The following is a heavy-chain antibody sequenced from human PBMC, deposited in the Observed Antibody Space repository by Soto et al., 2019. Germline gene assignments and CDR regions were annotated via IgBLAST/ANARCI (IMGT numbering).Heavy chain of an antibody. D-gene: IGHD2-2*01. CDR1: GFTFNNYA. V-gene: IGHV3-23*01. J-gene: IGHJ4*02. CDR3: AKLGSSSWSPHYYFDY. CDR2: ITDSGDDT. Sequence: EVQLLKSGGGLVQPGGSLRLSCAASGFTFNNYAMGWVRQAPGKGLEWVSAITDSGDDTYYIDSVKGRFTISRDNSKSTLYLQMNSLRAEDTAIYYCAKLGSSSWSPHYYFDYWGQGTLVTVSS.